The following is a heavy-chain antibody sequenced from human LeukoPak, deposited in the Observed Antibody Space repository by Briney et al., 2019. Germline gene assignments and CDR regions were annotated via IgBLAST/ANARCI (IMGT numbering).Heavy chain of an antibody. CDR1: GYSFTSYW. J-gene: IGHJ4*02. CDR2: IYPGDSDT. CDR3: ARADIVVLPTAIPARFDY. D-gene: IGHD2-2*01. V-gene: IGHV5-51*01. Sequence: GESLKISCKGSGYSFTSYWIGWVRQMPGKGLEWMGIIYPGDSDTRYSPSFQGQVTTSADKSISTAYLQWSSLKASDTAMYYCARADIVVLPTAIPARFDYWGQGTLVTVSS.